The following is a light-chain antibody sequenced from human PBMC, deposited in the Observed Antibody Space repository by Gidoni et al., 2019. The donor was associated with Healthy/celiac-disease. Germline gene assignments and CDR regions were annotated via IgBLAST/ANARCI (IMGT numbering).Light chain of an antibody. J-gene: IGKJ1*01. Sequence: DIQMTQSPSSLSASVGDRVTITCQASQDISNYLNWYQQKPGKAPKLLIYDASNLETVVPSRFSGSGSGTDFTFTISSLQPEDIATYYCQQYDNLPRTFGQGTQVEIK. CDR2: DAS. V-gene: IGKV1-33*01. CDR3: QQYDNLPRT. CDR1: QDISNY.